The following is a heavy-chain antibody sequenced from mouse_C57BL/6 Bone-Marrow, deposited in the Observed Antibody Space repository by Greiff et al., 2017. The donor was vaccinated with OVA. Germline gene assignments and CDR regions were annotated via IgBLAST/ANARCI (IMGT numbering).Heavy chain of an antibody. Sequence: VQLQESGPGLVKPSQSLFLTCSITGFPITSGYYWIWIRQSPGKPLEWMGYITHSGETFYNPSLHSPISITRETSKNQFFLQLNSVTTEDTAMYYCAGELAWFAYWGQGTLVTVSA. CDR3: AGELAWFAY. V-gene: IGHV12-3*01. CDR2: ITHSGET. D-gene: IGHD4-1*01. CDR1: GFPITSGYY. J-gene: IGHJ3*01.